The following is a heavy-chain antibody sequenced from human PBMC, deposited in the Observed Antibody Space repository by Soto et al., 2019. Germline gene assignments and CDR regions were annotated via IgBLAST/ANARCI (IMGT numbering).Heavy chain of an antibody. CDR1: GGSFCGFY. V-gene: IGHV4-34*01. Sequence: SETLSLAWSCYGGSFCGFYSGWWRQPPGKGLEWIGEINDSGTTNYNPSLKSRVTISADTSKTHFSLRLTSVTAADTAVYYCARETSQNVYSHYGMDVWGQGTTVT. CDR2: INDSGTT. CDR3: ARETSQNVYSHYGMDV. J-gene: IGHJ6*02.